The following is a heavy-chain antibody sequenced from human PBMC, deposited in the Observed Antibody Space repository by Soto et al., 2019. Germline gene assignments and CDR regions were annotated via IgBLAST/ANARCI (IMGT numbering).Heavy chain of an antibody. D-gene: IGHD2-8*01. J-gene: IGHJ5*02. CDR1: GGSISSYY. CDR2: IYYSGST. Sequence: PSETLSLTCTVSGGSISSYYWSWIRQPPGKGLEWIGYIYYSGSTNYNPSLKSRVTISVDTSKNQFSLKLSSVTAADTAVYYCARGRPYCTNGVCYQNLNWFDPWGQGTLVTASS. V-gene: IGHV4-59*01. CDR3: ARGRPYCTNGVCYQNLNWFDP.